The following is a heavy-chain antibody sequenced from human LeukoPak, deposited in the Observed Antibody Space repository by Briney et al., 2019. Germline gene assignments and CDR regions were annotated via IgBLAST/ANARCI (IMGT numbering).Heavy chain of an antibody. CDR3: ARARTYGSHDAFDI. D-gene: IGHD3-10*01. Sequence: VASVKVSCKASGGTFSSYAISWVRQAPGQGLEWMGGIIPIFGTANYAQKFQGRVTITADESTSTAYMELSSLRSEDTAVYYCARARTYGSHDAFDIWGQGIMVTVSS. CDR1: GGTFSSYA. J-gene: IGHJ3*02. CDR2: IIPIFGTA. V-gene: IGHV1-69*13.